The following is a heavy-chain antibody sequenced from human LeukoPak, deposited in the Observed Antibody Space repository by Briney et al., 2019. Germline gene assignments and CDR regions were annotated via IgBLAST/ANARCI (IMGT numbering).Heavy chain of an antibody. CDR1: GFTFSSYA. V-gene: IGHV3-30-3*01. CDR3: AKDISPYYDILTGTYYYYGMDV. CDR2: ISYDGSNK. D-gene: IGHD3-9*01. J-gene: IGHJ6*02. Sequence: GGSLRLSCAASGFTFSSYAMHWVRQAPGKGLEWVAVISYDGSNKYYADSVKGRFTISRDNSKNSLYLQMNSLRTEDTALYYCAKDISPYYDILTGTYYYYGMDVWGQGTTVTVSS.